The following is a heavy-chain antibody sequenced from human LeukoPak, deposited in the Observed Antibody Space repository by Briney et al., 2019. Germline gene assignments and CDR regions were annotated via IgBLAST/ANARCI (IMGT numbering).Heavy chain of an antibody. J-gene: IGHJ4*02. Sequence: SETLSLTCTVSSGSLSSFYWNWIRQPAGKGLEWVGRIYPSGSTDYNASLKSRVTMSVDTSKKQFSLKLNSVTAADTAVYYCARSSGHDFDYWGLGILVTVSS. CDR3: ARSSGHDFDY. CDR1: SGSLSSFY. D-gene: IGHD5-12*01. V-gene: IGHV4-4*07. CDR2: IYPSGST.